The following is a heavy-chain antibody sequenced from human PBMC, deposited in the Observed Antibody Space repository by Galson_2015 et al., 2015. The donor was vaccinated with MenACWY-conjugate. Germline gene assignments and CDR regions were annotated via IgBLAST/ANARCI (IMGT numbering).Heavy chain of an antibody. Sequence: SLRLSCAASGFTFSSYGMHWVRQAPGKGLEWVAFIRYDGSNKYYADSVKGRFTISRDNSKNTLYLQMNSLRAEDTAVYYCAKDKLAGYYYDSSGHMGVDYWGQGTLVTVSS. D-gene: IGHD3-22*01. CDR3: AKDKLAGYYYDSSGHMGVDY. CDR2: IRYDGSNK. CDR1: GFTFSSYG. J-gene: IGHJ4*02. V-gene: IGHV3-30*02.